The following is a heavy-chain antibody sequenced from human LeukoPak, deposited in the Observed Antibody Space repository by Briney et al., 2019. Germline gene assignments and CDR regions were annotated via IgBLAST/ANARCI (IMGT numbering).Heavy chain of an antibody. CDR2: ISSSGSTI. Sequence: GGSLRLSCAASGFTFSSYELNWVRRAPGKGLEWVSFISSSGSTIYYADSVKGRFTISRDNAKNSLYLQMNSLRAEDTAVYYCAGSYYNVFDYWGQGTLVTVSS. V-gene: IGHV3-48*03. J-gene: IGHJ4*02. CDR3: AGSYYNVFDY. D-gene: IGHD3-10*01. CDR1: GFTFSSYE.